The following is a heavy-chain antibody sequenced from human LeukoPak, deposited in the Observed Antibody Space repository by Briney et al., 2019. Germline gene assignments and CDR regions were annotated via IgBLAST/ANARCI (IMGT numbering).Heavy chain of an antibody. Sequence: SETLSLTCTVSGASISGSGYYWGWIRQPPGKGLEWIGSIYSSGSTYYNASLQSRVTISIETSKNQISLRLNSVTAADTAMYYCAKSGGYGLIDYWGRGTLVTVSS. CDR1: GASISGSGYY. J-gene: IGHJ4*02. CDR2: IYSSGST. D-gene: IGHD1-26*01. CDR3: AKSGGYGLIDY. V-gene: IGHV4-39*01.